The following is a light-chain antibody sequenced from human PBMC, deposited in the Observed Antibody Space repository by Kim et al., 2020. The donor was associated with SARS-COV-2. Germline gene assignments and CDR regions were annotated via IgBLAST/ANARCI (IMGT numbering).Light chain of an antibody. CDR1: QGITHA. Sequence: VSQGSRVIITSRACQGITHALAWDKQTPGNVPPLLIYARSALQSRVPSRFSGRGSGTDITITMSRLQAADGATYYCQQNNSAPWTFGHGTKVEIK. J-gene: IGKJ1*01. CDR3: QQNNSAPWT. CDR2: ARS. V-gene: IGKV1-27*01.